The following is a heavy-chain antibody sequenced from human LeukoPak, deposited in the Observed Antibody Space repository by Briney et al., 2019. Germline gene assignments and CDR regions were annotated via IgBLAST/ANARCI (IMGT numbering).Heavy chain of an antibody. CDR3: ARDELDY. J-gene: IGHJ4*02. D-gene: IGHD3-10*01. V-gene: IGHV3-23*01. Sequence: GGSLRLSCAASGFTFKNYAMSWVRQAPGKGLEWVSSIDGSGDNRYYADSVKGRFTISRDNSKNTLYLQMNSLRAEDTAVYYCARDELDYWGQGTLVTVSS. CDR2: IDGSGDNR. CDR1: GFTFKNYA.